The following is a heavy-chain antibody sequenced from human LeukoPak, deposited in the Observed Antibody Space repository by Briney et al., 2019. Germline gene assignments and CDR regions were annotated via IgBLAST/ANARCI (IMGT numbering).Heavy chain of an antibody. V-gene: IGHV1-2*06. CDR2: INPNSGGT. D-gene: IGHD4-17*01. CDR3: ARDIGMTTVTTRDY. CDR1: GYTFTGYY. J-gene: IGHJ4*02. Sequence: GASVKVSCKASGYTFTGYYMHWVRQAPGQGLEWMGRINPNSGGTNYAQKFQGRVTMTRDTSMSTAYMELSRLRSDDTAVYYCARDIGMTTVTTRDYWGQGTLVTVSS.